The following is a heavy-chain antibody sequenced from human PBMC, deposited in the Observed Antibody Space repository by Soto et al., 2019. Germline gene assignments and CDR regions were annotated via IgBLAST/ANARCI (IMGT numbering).Heavy chain of an antibody. J-gene: IGHJ4*02. CDR2: IKEDGSEK. CDR1: TFSFGTSW. V-gene: IGHV3-7*01. CDR3: ARDGGTLGFDY. Sequence: PGGSLRLSCAASTFSFGTSWMTWVRQAPGKGLEWVAKIKEDGSEKYYVDSVKGRFTISRDNAKNSLYLQMNSLRAEDTAVYYCARDGGTLGFDYWGQGTLVTVSS. D-gene: IGHD7-27*01.